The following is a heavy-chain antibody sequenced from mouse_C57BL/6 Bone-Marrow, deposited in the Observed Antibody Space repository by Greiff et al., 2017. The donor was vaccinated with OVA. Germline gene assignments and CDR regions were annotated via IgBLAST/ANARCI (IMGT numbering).Heavy chain of an antibody. D-gene: IGHD2-4*01. J-gene: IGHJ3*01. CDR3: AKPEGLRLFAY. CDR2: IWGDGST. Sequence: VKVVESGPGLVAPSQSLSITCTVSGFSLTSYGVSWVRQPPGKGLEWLGVIWGDGSTNYHSALISRLSISKDNSKSQVFLKLNSLQTDDTATYYCAKPEGLRLFAYWGQGTLVTVSA. CDR1: GFSLTSYG. V-gene: IGHV2-3*01.